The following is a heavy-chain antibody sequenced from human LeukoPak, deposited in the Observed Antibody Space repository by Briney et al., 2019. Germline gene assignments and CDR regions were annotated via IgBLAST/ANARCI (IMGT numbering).Heavy chain of an antibody. J-gene: IGHJ4*02. D-gene: IGHD5-18*01. CDR3: ASPGRHTAIGY. CDR2: IYSGGST. CDR1: GFPLSSNY. V-gene: IGHV3-66*02. Sequence: PGGSLSLSCAASGFPLSSNYMSWVRQAPGKGLEWVSVIYSGGSTYYADSVKGRFTISRDNSKNTLYLQMNSLRAEDTAVYYCASPGRHTAIGYWGQGTLVTVSS.